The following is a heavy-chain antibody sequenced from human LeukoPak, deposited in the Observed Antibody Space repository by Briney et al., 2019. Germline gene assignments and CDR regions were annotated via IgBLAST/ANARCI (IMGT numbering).Heavy chain of an antibody. J-gene: IGHJ6*03. CDR2: ISSSSSYI. V-gene: IGHV3-21*01. CDR1: GFTFRSYS. D-gene: IGHD6-13*01. CDR3: AKSFAGYSSSWYYYYYYMDV. Sequence: GGSLRLSCAASGFTFRSYSMNWVRQAPGKGLEWVSSISSSSSYIYYADSVKGRFTISRDNAKNSLYLQMNSLRAEDTAVYYCAKSFAGYSSSWYYYYYYMDVWGKGTTVTVSS.